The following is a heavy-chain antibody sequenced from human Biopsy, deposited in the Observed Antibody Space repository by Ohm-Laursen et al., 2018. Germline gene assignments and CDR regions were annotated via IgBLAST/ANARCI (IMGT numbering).Heavy chain of an antibody. V-gene: IGHV1-18*01. Sequence: SVKVSCKASGYTFTDYGVSWVRQAPGQGLEWMGWITTYNGNTNYAQKVQGRVTMTTDTSTSTAYMELRSLRSDDTAVYYCARDRGYYYYYGMDVWGQGTTVTVSS. CDR2: ITTYNGNT. D-gene: IGHD3-10*01. CDR1: GYTFTDYG. CDR3: ARDRGYYYYYGMDV. J-gene: IGHJ6*02.